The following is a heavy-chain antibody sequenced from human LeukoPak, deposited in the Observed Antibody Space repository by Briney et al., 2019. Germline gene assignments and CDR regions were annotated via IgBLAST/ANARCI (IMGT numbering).Heavy chain of an antibody. CDR1: GGSISSGRYY. V-gene: IGHV4-31*03. CDR3: ARARGCSSTSCYQFDY. J-gene: IGHJ4*02. CDR2: INYSGST. D-gene: IGHD2-2*01. Sequence: SETLSLTCTGSGGSISSGRYYWSSTRHHPGKGLEWIGYINYSGSTYYNPSLKSRVTISVDLSKNHFSLQLRSVTAADSAVYYCARARGCSSTSCYQFDYWGQGTLVTVSS.